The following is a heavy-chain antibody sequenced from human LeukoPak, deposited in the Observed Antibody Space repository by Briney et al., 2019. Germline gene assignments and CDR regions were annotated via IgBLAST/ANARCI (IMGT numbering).Heavy chain of an antibody. J-gene: IGHJ6*02. CDR1: GFTFSSYA. Sequence: LTGGSLRLSCAASGFTFSSYAMSWVRQAPGKGLEWVSAISGSGGSTYYADSVKGRFTISRDNSKNTLYLQMNSLRAEDTAVYYCASWVPYYYDSSGYYSRYYYYGMDVWGQGTTVTVSS. V-gene: IGHV3-23*01. CDR2: ISGSGGST. D-gene: IGHD3-22*01. CDR3: ASWVPYYYDSSGYYSRYYYYGMDV.